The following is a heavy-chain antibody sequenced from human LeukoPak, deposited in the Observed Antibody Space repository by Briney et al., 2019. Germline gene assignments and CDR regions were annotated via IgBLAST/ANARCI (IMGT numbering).Heavy chain of an antibody. J-gene: IGHJ6*02. D-gene: IGHD2-15*01. CDR3: ARSWQLPYYYYGMDV. Sequence: ASVKVSCKASGYTFTGYYMHWVRQAPGQGLEWMGWINPNSGGTNYAQKFQGRVTMTRDTSISTAYMELSRLRSDDTAVYYCARSWQLPYYYYGMDVWGQGTTVTVSS. CDR2: INPNSGGT. V-gene: IGHV1-2*02. CDR1: GYTFTGYY.